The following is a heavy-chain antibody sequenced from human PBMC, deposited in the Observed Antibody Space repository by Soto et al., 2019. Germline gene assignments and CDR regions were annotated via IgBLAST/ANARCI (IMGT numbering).Heavy chain of an antibody. D-gene: IGHD3-10*01. CDR2: IYPGDSDT. Sequence: PGESLKISCKGSGYSFTSYWIGWVRQMPGKGLEWMGIIYPGDSDTRYSPSFQGQVTISADKSISTAYLQWSSLKASDTAMYYCARRGGFMPYYYADYGMDVWGQGTTVTVSS. CDR3: ARRGGFMPYYYADYGMDV. V-gene: IGHV5-51*01. CDR1: GYSFTSYW. J-gene: IGHJ6*02.